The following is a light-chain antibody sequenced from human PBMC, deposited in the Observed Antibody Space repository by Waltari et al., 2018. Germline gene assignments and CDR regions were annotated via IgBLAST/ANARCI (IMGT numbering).Light chain of an antibody. CDR1: STDLASYNL. CDR2: EAT. J-gene: IGLJ1*01. Sequence: QSALSQPASVSGSPGQSLTITCTGASTDLASYNLVSWYQHHPNRAPKLIIYEATKRPSGVSLRFSGGKSCGTASLRISGRQADDEADYYCCSYTGSSTSYGCGGGTKVTVL. CDR3: CSYTGSSTSYG. V-gene: IGLV2-23*01.